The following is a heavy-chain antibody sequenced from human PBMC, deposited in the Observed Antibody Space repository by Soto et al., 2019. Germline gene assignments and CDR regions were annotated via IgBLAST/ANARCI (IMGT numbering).Heavy chain of an antibody. Sequence: GWSLRLSCAASGFSFSSYWMSWVRQAPGKGLEWVANMNQDGSGKYYVDSVKGRFTISRDNAKNSLYLQMKSLRAEDTAVYFCERDPGDGYYNYRGQGTLVTVSS. D-gene: IGHD1-1*01. CDR1: GFSFSSYW. CDR3: ERDPGDGYYNY. CDR2: MNQDGSGK. V-gene: IGHV3-7*01. J-gene: IGHJ4*02.